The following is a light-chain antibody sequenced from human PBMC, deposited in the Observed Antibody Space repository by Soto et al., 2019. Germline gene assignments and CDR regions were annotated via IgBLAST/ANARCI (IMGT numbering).Light chain of an antibody. CDR1: SSDVGAYNY. V-gene: IGLV2-14*01. Sequence: QSVLTQPASVSGSPGQSITISCNGTSSDVGAYNYVSWYQQHPGKAPKLMIYEVSNRPSGVSNRLSGSKSGNTASLTISGLQAEDEAVYYCSSYTSSSTVVFGGGTKLTIL. CDR3: SSYTSSSTVV. CDR2: EVS. J-gene: IGLJ2*01.